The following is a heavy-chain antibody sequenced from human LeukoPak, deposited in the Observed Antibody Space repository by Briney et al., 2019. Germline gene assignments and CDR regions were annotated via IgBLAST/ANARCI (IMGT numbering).Heavy chain of an antibody. V-gene: IGHV3-13*01. Sequence: GGSLRLSCAASGFTFSSFDMHWVRQPTGQGLEWVSTIGTDSDTYYPGSVEGRFTLSRDNAKNSLYLQMNSLTAGDTAVYYCARGPPRGKYYYMDVWGKGTTVTVSS. CDR3: ARGPPRGKYYYMDV. CDR2: IGTDSDT. CDR1: GFTFSSFD. J-gene: IGHJ6*03. D-gene: IGHD1-1*01.